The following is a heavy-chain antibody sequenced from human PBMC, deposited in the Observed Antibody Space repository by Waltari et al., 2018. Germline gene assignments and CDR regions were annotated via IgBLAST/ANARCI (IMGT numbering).Heavy chain of an antibody. CDR3: ARDPGIVVVGRGPPEVAYFDY. Sequence: QVQLQESGPGLVKPSETLSLTCTVSGGSISSYYWSWIRQPAGKGLEWIGRIYTSGSTNYNPALKSRVTMSVDTSKNQFSLKRSSVTAADTAVYYCARDPGIVVVGRGPPEVAYFDYWGQGTLVTVSS. CDR2: IYTSGST. D-gene: IGHD2-15*01. V-gene: IGHV4-4*07. CDR1: GGSISSYY. J-gene: IGHJ4*02.